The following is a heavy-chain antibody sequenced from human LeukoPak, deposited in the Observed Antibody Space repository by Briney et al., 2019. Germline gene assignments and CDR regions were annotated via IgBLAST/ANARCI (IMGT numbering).Heavy chain of an antibody. CDR1: GYTFTSYD. D-gene: IGHD3-16*02. CDR3: ARGGLNHDYVWGSYPTGMDV. Sequence: ASVKVSCKASGYTFTSYDINWVRQATGQGLEWMGWMSPNSGNTGYAQKFQGRVTMTRNTSISTAYMELSSLRSEDTAVYYCARGGLNHDYVWGSYPTGMDVWGQGTTVTVSS. V-gene: IGHV1-8*01. CDR2: MSPNSGNT. J-gene: IGHJ6*02.